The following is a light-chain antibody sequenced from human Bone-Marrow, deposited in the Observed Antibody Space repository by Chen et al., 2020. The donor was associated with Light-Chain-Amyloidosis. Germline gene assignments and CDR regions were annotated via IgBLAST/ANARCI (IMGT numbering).Light chain of an antibody. V-gene: IGLV2-8*01. CDR3: CSFAGNDDWV. J-gene: IGLJ3*02. CDR2: EGT. CDR1: SSDVGGYNY. Sequence: QSALTQPPSVSGSPGQSVTISCTGSSSDVGGYNYVSWYQHHPGKAPKLMIYEGTKRPSGVPSRFSGSKSGNTASLTVSGLQAEDEAEYYCCSFAGNDDWVFGGGTKLTVL.